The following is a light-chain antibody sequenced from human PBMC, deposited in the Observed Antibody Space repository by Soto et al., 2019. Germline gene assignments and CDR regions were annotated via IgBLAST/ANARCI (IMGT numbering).Light chain of an antibody. CDR3: SSYTGSGTRL. J-gene: IGLJ2*01. CDR2: DVS. CDR1: SSDVGRYNY. V-gene: IGLV2-14*03. Sequence: QSVLTQPASVSGSPGQSITVSCTGTSSDVGRYNYVSWYQQHPGKVPKLMIYDVSYRPSGVSSRFSGSKSGNTASLTISGLQAEDEADYYCSSYTGSGTRLFGGGTKLTVL.